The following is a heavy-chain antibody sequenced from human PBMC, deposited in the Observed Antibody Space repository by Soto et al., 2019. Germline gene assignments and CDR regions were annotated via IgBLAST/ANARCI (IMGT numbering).Heavy chain of an antibody. J-gene: IGHJ4*02. Sequence: EVQLLESGGGLVQPGGSLRLSCAASGFTFSSYAMSWVRQAPGKGLEWVSGISGSGVSTYYEDSVKGRFTISRDNSKNTLYLQMNSLRAEDTAVYYCAKGAWYYHILTGYGYFDYWGQGALVTVSS. CDR1: GFTFSSYA. V-gene: IGHV3-23*01. CDR2: ISGSGVST. CDR3: AKGAWYYHILTGYGYFDY. D-gene: IGHD3-9*01.